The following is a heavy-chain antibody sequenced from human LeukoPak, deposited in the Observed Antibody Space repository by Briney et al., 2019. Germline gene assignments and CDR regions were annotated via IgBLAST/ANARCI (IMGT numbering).Heavy chain of an antibody. CDR1: GFTFGDYA. CDR2: IRSKAYGGTT. J-gene: IGHJ4*02. CDR3: TREEMVRGVIRDY. D-gene: IGHD3-10*01. Sequence: GGSLRLSCTASGFTFGDYAMSWVRQAPGKGLEWVGFIRSKAYGGTTEYAASVKGRFTISRDDSKSIAYLQMNSLKTEDTAVYYCTREEMVRGVIRDYWGQGTLVTVSS. V-gene: IGHV3-49*04.